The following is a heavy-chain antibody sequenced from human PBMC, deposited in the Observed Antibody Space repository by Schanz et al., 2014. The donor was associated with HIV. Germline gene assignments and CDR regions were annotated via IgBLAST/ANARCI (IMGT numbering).Heavy chain of an antibody. Sequence: QVQLVQSGAEVKKPGASVKVSCKASGYTFTTYYMHWVRQAPGQGLEWMGIINPSGGSTSYAQKFQGRVTMTRDTSTSTVYMQLSSLRSEDTALYYCARGLKDSSSSEAFHIWGQGTMVTVSS. J-gene: IGHJ3*02. D-gene: IGHD6-6*01. V-gene: IGHV1-46*01. CDR3: ARGLKDSSSSEAFHI. CDR1: GYTFTTYY. CDR2: INPSGGST.